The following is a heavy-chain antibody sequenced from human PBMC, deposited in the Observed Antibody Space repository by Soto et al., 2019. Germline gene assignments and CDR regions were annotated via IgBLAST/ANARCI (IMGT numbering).Heavy chain of an antibody. V-gene: IGHV1-69*12. J-gene: IGHJ6*02. Sequence: QVQLVQSGAEVKKPGSSVKVSCKASGGTFSSYAISWVRQAPGQGLEWMGGIIPIFGTANYAQKFQGRVTIPAYESKSTAYMELSSLRSEDTAVYSCASLCGGDCYTAYYDYYGMDVWGQGTTVTVSS. D-gene: IGHD2-21*02. CDR3: ASLCGGDCYTAYYDYYGMDV. CDR1: GGTFSSYA. CDR2: IIPIFGTA.